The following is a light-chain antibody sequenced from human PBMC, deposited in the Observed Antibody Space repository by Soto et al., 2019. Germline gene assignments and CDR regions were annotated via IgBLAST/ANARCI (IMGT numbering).Light chain of an antibody. CDR3: SSYTTSSTHWV. Sequence: QSALTQPASVSGSPGQSITISCTGTSSDVGGYNYVSWYQQHPGKAPKFMIYEVSNRPSGVSNRFSGSKSGNTASLTISGLQAEDEAEYYCSSYTTSSTHWVFGGGTQLTVL. CDR2: EVS. CDR1: SSDVGGYNY. J-gene: IGLJ3*02. V-gene: IGLV2-14*01.